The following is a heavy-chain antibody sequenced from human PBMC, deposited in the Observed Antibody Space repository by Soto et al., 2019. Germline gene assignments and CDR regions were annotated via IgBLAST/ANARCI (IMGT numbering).Heavy chain of an antibody. CDR1: GGSFSGYY. D-gene: IGHD5-12*01. Sequence: SETLSLTCAVYGGSFSGYYWSWIRQPPGKGLEWIGEINHSGSTNYNPSLKSRVTISVDTSKNQFSLKLSSVTAADTAVYYCARGRGMATRKWHYYGMDVWGQGTTVTVSS. CDR2: INHSGST. CDR3: ARGRGMATRKWHYYGMDV. J-gene: IGHJ6*02. V-gene: IGHV4-34*01.